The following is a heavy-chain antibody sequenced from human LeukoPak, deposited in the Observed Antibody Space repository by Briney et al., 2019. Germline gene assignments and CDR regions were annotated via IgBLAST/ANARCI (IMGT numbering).Heavy chain of an antibody. CDR2: ISSSSSYI. D-gene: IGHD6-13*01. J-gene: IGHJ4*02. CDR1: GFTFSSYS. CDR3: ARHAGGISATGTRPFGY. V-gene: IGHV3-21*01. Sequence: GGSLRLSCAASGFTFSSYSMNWVRQAPGKGLEWVSSISSSSSYIYYADSVKGRFTISRDNAKNSLYPQMNSLRAEDTAVYYCARHAGGISATGTRPFGYWGQGTLVTVSS.